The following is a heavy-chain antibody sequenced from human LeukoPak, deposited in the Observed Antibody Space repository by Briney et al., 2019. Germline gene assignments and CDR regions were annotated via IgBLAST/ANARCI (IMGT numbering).Heavy chain of an antibody. D-gene: IGHD6-19*01. Sequence: SETLSLTCTVSGGSISSSSYYWGWIRQPPGKGLEWIGSIYYSGSTYYNPSLKSRVTISVDTSKNQFSLKLSSVTAADTAVYYCARVIPSAGSYYYYMDVWGKGTTVTISS. CDR2: IYYSGST. CDR1: GGSISSSSYY. V-gene: IGHV4-39*07. CDR3: ARVIPSAGSYYYYMDV. J-gene: IGHJ6*03.